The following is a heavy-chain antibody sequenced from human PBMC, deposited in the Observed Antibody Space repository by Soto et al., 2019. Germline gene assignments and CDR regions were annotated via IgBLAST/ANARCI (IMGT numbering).Heavy chain of an antibody. D-gene: IGHD4-17*01. J-gene: IGHJ4*02. V-gene: IGHV3-30*18. CDR2: ISYDGSNK. CDR1: GFTFSSYG. CDR3: AKAPTDYGDYVVDY. Sequence: QVQLVESGGGVVQPGRSLRLSCAASGFTFSSYGMHWVRQAPGKGLEWVAVISYDGSNKYYADSVKGRFTISRDNSKNTLYLQMSSLRAEDTAVYYCAKAPTDYGDYVVDYWGQGTLVTVSS.